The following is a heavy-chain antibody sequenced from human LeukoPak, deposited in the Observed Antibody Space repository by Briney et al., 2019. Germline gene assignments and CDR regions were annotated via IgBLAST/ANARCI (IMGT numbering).Heavy chain of an antibody. CDR1: GFTFSSYA. V-gene: IGHV3-23*01. Sequence: GGSLRLSCAASGFTFSSYAMSWVRQAPGKGLEWVSGISGSGDTPYYADSVKGRFTISRDYSKNTLYFQMNSLRAEDTAVYYCARSRGPMTFGGVHDYWGQGTLVTVSS. CDR3: ARSRGPMTFGGVHDY. D-gene: IGHD3-16*01. CDR2: ISGSGDTP. J-gene: IGHJ4*02.